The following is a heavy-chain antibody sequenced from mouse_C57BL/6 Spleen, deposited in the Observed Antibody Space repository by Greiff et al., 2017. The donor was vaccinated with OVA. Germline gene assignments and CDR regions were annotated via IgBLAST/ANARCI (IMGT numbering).Heavy chain of an antibody. V-gene: IGHV3-6*01. J-gene: IGHJ4*01. CDR1: GYSITSGYY. D-gene: IGHD1-1*01. CDR3: ARYYYGSVDY. CDR2: ISYDGSN. Sequence: DVKLQESGPGLVKPSQSLSLTCSVTGYSITSGYYWNWIRQFPGNKLEWMGYISYDGSNNYNPSLKNRISITRDTSKNQFFLKLNSVTTEDTATYYCARYYYGSVDYWGQGTSVTVSS.